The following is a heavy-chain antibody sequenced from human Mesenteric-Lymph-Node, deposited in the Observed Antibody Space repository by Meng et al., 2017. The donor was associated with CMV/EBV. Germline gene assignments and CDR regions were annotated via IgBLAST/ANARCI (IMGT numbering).Heavy chain of an antibody. V-gene: IGHV1-46*01. D-gene: IGHD2-2*01. J-gene: IGHJ6*02. Sequence: ASVKVSCKASGYTFSSYNVHWVRQARGQGPEWMGIINPSAGHTSYAQKFQGRVTMTTDTSTSTAYMELRSLRSDDTAVYYCARDGYCSSTSCLYTSYYYYYGMDVWGQGTTVTVSS. CDR1: GYTFSSYN. CDR3: ARDGYCSSTSCLYTSYYYYYGMDV. CDR2: INPSAGHT.